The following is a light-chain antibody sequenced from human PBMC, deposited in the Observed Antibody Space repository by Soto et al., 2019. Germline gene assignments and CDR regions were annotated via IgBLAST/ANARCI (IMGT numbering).Light chain of an antibody. V-gene: IGKV3-15*01. J-gene: IGKJ1*01. Sequence: EIVMTQSPATLSGCPGERATLSCRASQSIGSNLAWYQHKPGQAPRLLIFRASTRATGIPARFSGSGSGTEFSLTISSLQSEHFAVYYCQQYDNWPTWTFGQGTKVDTK. CDR3: QQYDNWPTWT. CDR1: QSIGSN. CDR2: RAS.